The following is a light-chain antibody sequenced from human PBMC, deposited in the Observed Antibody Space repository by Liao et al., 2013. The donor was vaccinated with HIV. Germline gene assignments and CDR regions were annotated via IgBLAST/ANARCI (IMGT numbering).Light chain of an antibody. CDR2: QDS. V-gene: IGLV3-1*01. CDR1: TLGDKY. Sequence: YDLTQPPSMSVSPGQTASITCSGDTLGDKYACWYQQKPGQSPVLVIYQDSKRPSGIPERFSGSNSGNTATLTISGTQAMDEADYYCQAWDSSTPLYVFGTGTKVTVL. J-gene: IGLJ1*01. CDR3: QAWDSSTPLYV.